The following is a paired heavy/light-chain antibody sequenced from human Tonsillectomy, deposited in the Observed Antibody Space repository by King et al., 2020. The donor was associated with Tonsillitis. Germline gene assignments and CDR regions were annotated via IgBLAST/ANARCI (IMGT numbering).Light chain of an antibody. CDR1: QGINNY. Sequence: DIRMTQSPSSLSASVGDRVTISCRASQGINNYLAWFQQKPGKAPKSLIYAASSLQSGVPSRFSGSGSGTEFTLTISSLQPEDFATYYCQQYDSYPFTFGPGTKVDIK. V-gene: IGKV1-16*01. CDR3: QQYDSYPFT. J-gene: IGKJ3*01. CDR2: AAS.
Heavy chain of an antibody. Sequence: QVQLQQWGAGLLKPSETLSLTCAVYGGSSSGFYWSWIRQPPGKGLEWIGEIDQSGSTNYNPSLKSRVTISVDTSKNQFSLKLTSMTAADTAMYYCAKGNCGGSCYPLGYWGQGSLVTVSS. D-gene: IGHD2-15*01. J-gene: IGHJ4*02. CDR3: AKGNCGGSCYPLGY. CDR2: IDQSGST. V-gene: IGHV4-34*01. CDR1: GGSSSGFY.